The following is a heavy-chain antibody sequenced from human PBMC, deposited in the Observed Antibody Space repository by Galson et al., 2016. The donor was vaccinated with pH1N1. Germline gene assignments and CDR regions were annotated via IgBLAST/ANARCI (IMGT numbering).Heavy chain of an antibody. CDR1: GFTFSLYA. V-gene: IGHV3-30*18. D-gene: IGHD1-7*01. CDR3: AKDRVGTPPFTGYLDF. J-gene: IGHJ4*02. CDR2: ISNDGSGNER. Sequence: SLRLSCAASGFTFSLYAMHWVRQAPGKGLEWVALISNDGSGNERYYTDSVQGRFTISRDSSRNTVSLQMNNLRAEDTAVEYCAKDRVGTPPFTGYLDFWGQGTLVTVSS.